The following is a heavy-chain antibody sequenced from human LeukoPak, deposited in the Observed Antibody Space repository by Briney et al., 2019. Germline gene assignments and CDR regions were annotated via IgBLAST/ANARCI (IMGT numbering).Heavy chain of an antibody. V-gene: IGHV4-39*01. D-gene: IGHD3-22*01. CDR3: ASLVRNTYYSFRY. Sequence: SSETLCLTCTVSGGSISSSVYYWGWIRQPLGKELEWIGNFYYSGSTYYNPSLKSRVAISGDTSKNQFSLKLSSVTAADTALYYCASLVRNTYYSFRYWGQGILVTVSS. J-gene: IGHJ1*01. CDR1: GGSISSSVYY. CDR2: FYYSGST.